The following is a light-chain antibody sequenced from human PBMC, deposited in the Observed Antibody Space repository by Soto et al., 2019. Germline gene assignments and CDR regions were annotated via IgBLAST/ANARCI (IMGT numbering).Light chain of an antibody. J-gene: IGKJ1*01. V-gene: IGKV3D-15*01. CDR3: QQYNNWPWT. CDR2: GAS. CDR1: QSLRSS. Sequence: ETMMTQSPDTLSVSLGERATLSCRASQSLRSSLAWYQQKPGQAPRLLIYGASTRATGIPDRFSGSGSGTDFTLTISSLQSEDFAVYYCQQYNNWPWTFGQGTKVDIK.